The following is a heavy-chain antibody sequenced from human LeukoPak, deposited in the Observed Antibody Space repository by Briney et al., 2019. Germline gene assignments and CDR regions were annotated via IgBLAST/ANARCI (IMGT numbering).Heavy chain of an antibody. V-gene: IGHV3-48*04. CDR3: ARDVHPIVVVVAALGY. J-gene: IGHJ4*02. Sequence: GGSLRLSCATSGFIFRNYHMNWIRQAPGKGLEWVSYIRTGSNSIYYADSVKGRFTISRDNAKNSLYLQMNSLRAEDTAVYYCARDVHPIVVVVAALGYWGQGTLVTVSS. CDR2: IRTGSNSI. D-gene: IGHD2-15*01. CDR1: GFIFRNYH.